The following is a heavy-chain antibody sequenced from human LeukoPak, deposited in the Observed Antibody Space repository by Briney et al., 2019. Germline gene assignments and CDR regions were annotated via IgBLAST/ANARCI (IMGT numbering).Heavy chain of an antibody. Sequence: GRSLRLSCAASGFTFSSYAMHWVRQAPGGGLEWVTVISYDGSNGYYAGSVKGRFTISRDNSQNTLYVQMSSLRPEDTAVYYCVREVTSGSFDYWGQGTLVTVSS. CDR1: GFTFSSYA. CDR2: ISYDGSNG. CDR3: VREVTSGSFDY. V-gene: IGHV3-30*04. J-gene: IGHJ4*02. D-gene: IGHD1-26*01.